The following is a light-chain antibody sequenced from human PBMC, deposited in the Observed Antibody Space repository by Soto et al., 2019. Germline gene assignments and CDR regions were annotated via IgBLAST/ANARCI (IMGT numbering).Light chain of an antibody. CDR2: WAS. J-gene: IGKJ5*01. Sequence: DIVMTQSPDSLAVSLGERATINCKSSQSVFYSSNNKNYLAWYQQKPGQPPKLLIYWASTRESGVPDRFSGSGSGTDFTLTIRSLQAEDVAVYYCKQYYSTPITFGQGTRLEIK. CDR1: QSVFYSSNNKNY. CDR3: KQYYSTPIT. V-gene: IGKV4-1*01.